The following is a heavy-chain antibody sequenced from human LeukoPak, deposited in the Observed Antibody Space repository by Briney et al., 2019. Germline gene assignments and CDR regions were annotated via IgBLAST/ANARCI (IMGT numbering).Heavy chain of an antibody. CDR2: IYHSGST. J-gene: IGHJ4*02. D-gene: IGHD3-3*01. CDR3: ASHAPPITIFGVVIIEGIGPFDY. V-gene: IGHV4-38-2*02. Sequence: PSETLSLTCTVSGYSISSGYYWGWIRQPPGKGLEWIGSIYHSGSTYYNPSLKSRVTISVDTSKNQFSLKLSSVTAADTAVYYCASHAPPITIFGVVIIEGIGPFDYWGQGTLVTVSS. CDR1: GYSISSGYY.